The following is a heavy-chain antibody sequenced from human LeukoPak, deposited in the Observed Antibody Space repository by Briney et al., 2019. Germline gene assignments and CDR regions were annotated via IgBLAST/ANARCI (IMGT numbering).Heavy chain of an antibody. V-gene: IGHV4-61*08. CDR2: IYYSGST. CDR1: GGSISSGDYY. J-gene: IGHJ4*02. Sequence: SETLSLTCTVSGGSISSGDYYWSWIRQPPGKGLEWIGYIYYSGSTNYNPSLKSRVTISVDTSKNQFSLKLSSVTAADTAVYYCATAAENYYFDYWGQGTLVTVSS. D-gene: IGHD2-2*01. CDR3: ATAAENYYFDY.